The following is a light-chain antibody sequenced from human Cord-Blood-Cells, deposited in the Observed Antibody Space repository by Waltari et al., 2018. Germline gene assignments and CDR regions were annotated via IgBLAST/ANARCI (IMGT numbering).Light chain of an antibody. CDR1: SSDVGRYNL. Sequence: QSALTQPASVSGSPGQSITISCTGTSSDVGRYNLVSWYQQHPGKAPKLMLYEGSKRPSGVSNRFSGSKSGNTASLTISGLQAEDEADYYCCSYAGRVFGGGTKLTVL. V-gene: IGLV2-23*01. J-gene: IGLJ2*01. CDR2: EGS. CDR3: CSYAGRV.